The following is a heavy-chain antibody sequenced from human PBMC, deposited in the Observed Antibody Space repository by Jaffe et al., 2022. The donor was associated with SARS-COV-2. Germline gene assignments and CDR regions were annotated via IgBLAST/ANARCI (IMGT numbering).Heavy chain of an antibody. J-gene: IGHJ4*02. D-gene: IGHD3-22*01. CDR1: GFTLSSYG. V-gene: IGHV3-23*04. CDR3: TSRGDSSGYYDY. CDR2: ISGGGENT. Sequence: EVQLVESGGGLVQPGGSLRLSCAASGFTLSSYGRTWVRQAPGKGLEWVSLISGGGENTYYADSVKGRFTISRDDSKNTVYLQMNSLRADDTAVYYCTSRGDSSGYYDYWGQGTLVTVSS.